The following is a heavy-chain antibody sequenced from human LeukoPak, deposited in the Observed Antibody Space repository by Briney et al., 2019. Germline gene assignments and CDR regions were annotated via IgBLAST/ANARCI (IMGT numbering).Heavy chain of an antibody. CDR3: ARDPTTMGHFDY. Sequence: GRSLRLSCAASGFTFSSYGMHWVRQAPGKGLEWVAVISYDGSNKYYADSVKGRFTISRDNSKNTLYLQMNSLRAEDTAVYYCARDPTTMGHFDYWGQGTLVTVSS. CDR1: GFTFSSYG. V-gene: IGHV3-30*03. CDR2: ISYDGSNK. D-gene: IGHD3-10*01. J-gene: IGHJ4*02.